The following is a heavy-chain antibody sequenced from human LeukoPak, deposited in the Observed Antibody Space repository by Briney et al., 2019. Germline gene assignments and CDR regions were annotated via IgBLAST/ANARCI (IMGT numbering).Heavy chain of an antibody. V-gene: IGHV3-7*01. D-gene: IGHD4-23*01. CDR3: ARDYGGSSPFDY. Sequence: GGSLRLSCAASGFTFSSYWMSWVRQAPGKGLEWVANIKQDGSEKYYVESVKGRFTISRDNAKNSLYLHMNSLRAEDTAVYYCARDYGGSSPFDYWGQGTLVTVSS. J-gene: IGHJ4*01. CDR1: GFTFSSYW. CDR2: IKQDGSEK.